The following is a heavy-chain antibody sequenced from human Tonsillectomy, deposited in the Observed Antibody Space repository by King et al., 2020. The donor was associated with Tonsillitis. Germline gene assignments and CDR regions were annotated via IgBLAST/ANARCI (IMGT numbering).Heavy chain of an antibody. Sequence: VQLVESGGGVVQPGRSLRLSCAASGFTFSDYAMHWVRQTPGKGLDWGAVISYDGSNKYYADFWPGRFTFSRDKSKNTLYLQMNSLRADDTAVDYWARGGHVLSGSWAPYYYFGMDFWGQGTTVTVSS. CDR2: ISYDGSNK. CDR1: GFTFSDYA. J-gene: IGHJ6*02. V-gene: IGHV3-30-3*01. D-gene: IGHD6-13*01. CDR3: ARGGHVLSGSWAPYYYFGMDF.